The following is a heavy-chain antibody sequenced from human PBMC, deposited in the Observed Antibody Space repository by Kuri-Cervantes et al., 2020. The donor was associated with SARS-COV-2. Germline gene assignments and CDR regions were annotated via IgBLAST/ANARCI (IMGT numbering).Heavy chain of an antibody. J-gene: IGHJ3*02. CDR3: ARGDAFDI. CDR2: ISYDGSNK. V-gene: IGHV3-30*09. CDR1: GFTFSSYA. Sequence: GGSLRLSCAASGFTFSSYAMHWVRQAPGKGLEWVAVISYDGSNKYYADSVKGRFAISRDNSKNTLYLQMNSLRAEDTAVYYCARGDAFDIWGQGTMVTVSS.